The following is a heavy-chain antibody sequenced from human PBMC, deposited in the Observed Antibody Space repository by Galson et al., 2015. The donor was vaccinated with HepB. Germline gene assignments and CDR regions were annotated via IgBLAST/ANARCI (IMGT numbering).Heavy chain of an antibody. V-gene: IGHV3-49*03. CDR3: TREEVGYYYDSSGYYYVDY. J-gene: IGHJ4*02. Sequence: SLRLSCAASGFTFGDYAMSWFRQAPGKGLEWVGFIRSKAYGGTTEYAASVKGRFTISRDDSKSIAYLQMNSLKTEDTAVYYCTREEVGYYYDSSGYYYVDYWGQGTLVTVSS. CDR2: IRSKAYGGTT. D-gene: IGHD3-22*01. CDR1: GFTFGDYA.